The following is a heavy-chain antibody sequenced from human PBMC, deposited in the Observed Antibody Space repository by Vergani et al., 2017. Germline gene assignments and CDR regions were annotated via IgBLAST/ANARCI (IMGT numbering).Heavy chain of an antibody. CDR3: ARGVAAAGTAFDY. J-gene: IGHJ4*02. Sequence: QVQLQESGPGLVKPSQTLSLTCTVSGGSISSGGYYWSWIRQHPGKGLEWIGYIYYSGSTHYNPSLKSRVTISVDTSKNQFSLKLSSVTAADTAVYYCARGVAAAGTAFDYWGQGTLVTVSS. CDR2: IYYSGST. D-gene: IGHD6-13*01. CDR1: GGSISSGGYY. V-gene: IGHV4-31*03.